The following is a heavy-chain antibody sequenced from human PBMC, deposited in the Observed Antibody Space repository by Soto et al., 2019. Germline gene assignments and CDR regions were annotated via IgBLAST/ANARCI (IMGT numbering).Heavy chain of an antibody. CDR3: AKDSYSSGQNWFDP. J-gene: IGHJ5*02. V-gene: IGHV3-23*01. CDR1: GVIFGSYG. D-gene: IGHD6-19*01. Sequence: GGSLRLSCAASGVIFGSYGMIWVRQAPGKGLEWVSVISDSGSRTYYADFVEGRFTISRDNSRNTLYLQMNSLRAEDTAVYYWAKDSYSSGQNWFDPWGQGTLVTVSS. CDR2: ISDSGSRT.